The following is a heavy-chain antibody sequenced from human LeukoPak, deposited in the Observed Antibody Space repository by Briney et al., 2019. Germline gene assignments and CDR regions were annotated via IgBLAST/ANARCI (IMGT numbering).Heavy chain of an antibody. J-gene: IGHJ4*02. CDR2: INPNSGGT. Sequence: ASVKVSCKASGYTFTGYYMHWVRQAPGQGLEWMGWINPNSGGTNYAQKLQGRVTMTTDTSTSTAYMELRSLRSDDTAVYYCAREYSSGYRLFDYWGQGTLVTVSS. CDR1: GYTFTGYY. D-gene: IGHD3-22*01. V-gene: IGHV1-2*02. CDR3: AREYSSGYRLFDY.